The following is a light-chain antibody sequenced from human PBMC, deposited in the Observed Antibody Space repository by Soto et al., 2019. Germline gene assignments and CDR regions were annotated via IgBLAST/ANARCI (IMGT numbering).Light chain of an antibody. V-gene: IGLV1-51*01. Sequence: QSVLTQPPSVSAAPGQKVSISCSGSSSSVGNNYVSWYQQLPGAAPKLLIYDNTQRPSGIPDRFSGSKSATSATLGITGLQTGDEADYYCATWDTSLSGGTWVFGGGTKLTVL. CDR2: DNT. CDR3: ATWDTSLSGGTWV. J-gene: IGLJ3*02. CDR1: SSSVGNNY.